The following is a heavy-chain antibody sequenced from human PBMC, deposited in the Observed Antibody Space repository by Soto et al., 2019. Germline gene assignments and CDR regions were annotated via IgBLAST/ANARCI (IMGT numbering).Heavy chain of an antibody. Sequence: QVQLVQYGADVKKPGSSVKVSCKTSGGSFGSSAISWVRQAPAQGLEWMGEIIPVFDKANYAQNFKGRLTMTADELTETVLIELSILRSEETAVYFCARIRRDWGDAFVLWGLWTFGTVSS. CDR2: IIPVFDKA. D-gene: IGHD3-16*01. V-gene: IGHV1-69*01. CDR1: GGSFGSSA. CDR3: ARIRRDWGDAFVL. J-gene: IGHJ3*01.